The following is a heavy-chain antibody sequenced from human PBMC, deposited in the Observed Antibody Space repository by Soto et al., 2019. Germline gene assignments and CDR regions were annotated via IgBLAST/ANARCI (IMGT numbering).Heavy chain of an antibody. CDR2: IWYNGSNK. CDR1: GFTFSSYA. CDR3: ARPYTVTTDAFDI. Sequence: GGSLRLSCAASGFTFSSYAMSWVRQAPGKGLEWVSVIWYNGSNKYYADSVKGRFTISRDNSKNTLYLQMNSLRAEDTAVYYCARPYTVTTDAFDIWGQGTMVTVSS. J-gene: IGHJ3*02. D-gene: IGHD4-17*01. V-gene: IGHV3-33*08.